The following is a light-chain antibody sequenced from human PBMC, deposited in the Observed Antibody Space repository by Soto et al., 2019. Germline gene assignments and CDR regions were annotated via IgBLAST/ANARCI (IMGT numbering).Light chain of an antibody. CDR2: LNSDGSH. Sequence: QPVLTQSTSASASMGASVKLTCTLSSGHSSYAIAWHQQQPEKGPRYLMKLNSDGSHSKGDGIPDRFSGSSSGAERYLTISSLQSEDEADYYCQTWGTGGVVFGGGTKLTV. J-gene: IGLJ2*01. CDR1: SGHSSYA. CDR3: QTWGTGGVV. V-gene: IGLV4-69*01.